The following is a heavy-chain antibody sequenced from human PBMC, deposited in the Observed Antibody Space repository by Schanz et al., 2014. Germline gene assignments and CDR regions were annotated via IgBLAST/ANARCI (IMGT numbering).Heavy chain of an antibody. J-gene: IGHJ4*02. V-gene: IGHV3-74*01. CDR2: TSNDGSFT. Sequence: VQLVESGGGVVRPGRSLRLSCAASGFTFSDSWMHWVRQAPGKGLVWVSRTSNDGSFTTFADSVKGRFTISRDNAKNTLYLQMNSLRAEDTAVYYCVRDTDYHFDYWGQGTLVTVSS. CDR1: GFTFSDSW. CDR3: VRDTDYHFDY. D-gene: IGHD4-17*01.